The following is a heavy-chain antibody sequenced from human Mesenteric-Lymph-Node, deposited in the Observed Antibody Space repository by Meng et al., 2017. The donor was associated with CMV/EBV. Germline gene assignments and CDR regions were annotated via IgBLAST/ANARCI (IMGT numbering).Heavy chain of an antibody. D-gene: IGHD1-20*01. Sequence: SVKVSCKASGGTFSSYAISWVRQAPGQGLEWMGGIIPIFGTANYAQKFQGRVTITTDESTSTAYMELSSLKASDTAMYYCALHSTVTGIPYWGQGALVTVSS. J-gene: IGHJ4*02. V-gene: IGHV1-69*05. CDR1: GGTFSSYA. CDR3: ALHSTVTGIPY. CDR2: IIPIFGTA.